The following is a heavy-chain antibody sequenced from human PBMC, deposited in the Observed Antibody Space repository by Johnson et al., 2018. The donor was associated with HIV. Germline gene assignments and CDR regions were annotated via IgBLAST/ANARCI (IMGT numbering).Heavy chain of an antibody. CDR3: AKECGGDCYDAFDI. J-gene: IGHJ3*02. Sequence: VQLVESGGGLVQPGGSLRLSCAASGFTFSSYWMSWVRQAPGKGLEWVANIKQDGSEKYYVDSVKGRFTISRDNAKNSLYLQMNSLRAEDTAAYYCAKECGGDCYDAFDIWGQGTMVTVSS. CDR2: IKQDGSEK. V-gene: IGHV3-7*01. D-gene: IGHD2-21*02. CDR1: GFTFSSYW.